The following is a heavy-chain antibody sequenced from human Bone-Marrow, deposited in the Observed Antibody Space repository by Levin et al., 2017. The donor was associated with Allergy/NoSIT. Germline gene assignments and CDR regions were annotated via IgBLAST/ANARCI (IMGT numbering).Heavy chain of an antibody. CDR2: IWPDDSDA. Sequence: GESLKISCKASGYSFTDFWIGWVRHMPGKGLEWVGIIWPDDSDARYSPSLGGQVTISADKSSNIVYLQWSRLKASDSAVYYCARQTGSGYYNDAIDFWGQGTKVTVAS. J-gene: IGHJ3*01. V-gene: IGHV5-51*01. D-gene: IGHD3-10*01. CDR3: ARQTGSGYYNDAIDF. CDR1: GYSFTDFW.